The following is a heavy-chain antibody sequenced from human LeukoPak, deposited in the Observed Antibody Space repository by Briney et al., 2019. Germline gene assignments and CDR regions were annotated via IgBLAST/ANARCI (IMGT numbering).Heavy chain of an antibody. CDR1: GFTDSSNY. Sequence: PGGSLRLSCTASGFTDSSNYMSWVRQAPGKGLEWVSVIYSGGSTSYADSVKGRFDISRDNSKNTLYLQMNSLRAEDTAVYYCARFTHGGDFDYWGQGTLVTVSS. D-gene: IGHD2-21*01. J-gene: IGHJ4*02. CDR2: IYSGGST. V-gene: IGHV3-66*01. CDR3: ARFTHGGDFDY.